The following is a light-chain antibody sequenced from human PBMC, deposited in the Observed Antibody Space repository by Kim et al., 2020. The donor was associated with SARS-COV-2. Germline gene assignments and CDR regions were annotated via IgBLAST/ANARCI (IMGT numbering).Light chain of an antibody. V-gene: IGLV6-57*03. CDR2: END. CDR3: QSYDTSALWV. J-gene: IGLJ3*02. CDR1: SGTIAGTY. Sequence: NFMLTQSHSVSESPGKTVTISCTRGSGTIAGTYVQWYQQRPGGAPATVIYENDQRPSGVPDRFSGSIDSSSNSASLTISGLKTEDEADYYCQSYDTSALWVFGGGTQLTVL.